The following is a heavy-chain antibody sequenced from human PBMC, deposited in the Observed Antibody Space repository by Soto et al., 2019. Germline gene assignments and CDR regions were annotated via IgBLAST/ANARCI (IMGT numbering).Heavy chain of an antibody. Sequence: SETLFLPCTVSGGSIRSFYWRWVPQPPGKGLEWIGYLYYSGSTNYNPSLKSRVTISVDTSKNQFSLKLSSVTAADTAVYYCARGWDSKDAFDIWGQGTMVTVSS. CDR2: LYYSGST. D-gene: IGHD1-26*01. V-gene: IGHV4-59*01. CDR3: ARGWDSKDAFDI. CDR1: GGSIRSFY. J-gene: IGHJ3*02.